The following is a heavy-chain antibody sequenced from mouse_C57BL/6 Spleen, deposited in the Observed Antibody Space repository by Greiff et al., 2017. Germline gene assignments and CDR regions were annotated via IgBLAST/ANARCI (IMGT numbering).Heavy chain of an antibody. D-gene: IGHD4-1*01. Sequence: EVKLVESGGDLVKPGGSLKLSCAASGFTFSSYGMSWVRQTPDKRLEWVATISSGGSYTYYPDSVKGRFPISRGNAKNTLYLQVSSLKSEDTSMFYCARHYWDDYAMDYWGPGTSVTVSS. CDR3: ARHYWDDYAMDY. V-gene: IGHV5-6*01. CDR2: ISSGGSYT. CDR1: GFTFSSYG. J-gene: IGHJ4*01.